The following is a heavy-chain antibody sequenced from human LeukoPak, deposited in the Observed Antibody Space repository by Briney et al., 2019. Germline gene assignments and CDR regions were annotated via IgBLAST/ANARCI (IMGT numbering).Heavy chain of an antibody. Sequence: ASVNVSCNASGYTFTSYGISWVRQAPGQGLEWMGWISAYNGITNYAQKLQGRVTMTTDTSTSTAYMELRSLRSDDTAVYYCARDVDYYDSSGYFLGWFDPWGQGTLVTVSS. CDR1: GYTFTSYG. CDR2: ISAYNGIT. V-gene: IGHV1-18*01. CDR3: ARDVDYYDSSGYFLGWFDP. D-gene: IGHD3-22*01. J-gene: IGHJ5*02.